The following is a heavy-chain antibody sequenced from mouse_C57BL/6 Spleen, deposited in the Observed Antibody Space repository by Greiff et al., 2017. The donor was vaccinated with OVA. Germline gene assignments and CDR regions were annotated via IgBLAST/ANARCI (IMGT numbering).Heavy chain of an antibody. J-gene: IGHJ2*01. CDR1: GYTFTDYN. CDR2: INPNNGGT. Sequence: EVQLVESGPELVKPGASVKMSCKASGYTFTDYNMHWVKQSHGKSLEWIGYINPNNGGTSYNQKFKGKATLTVNKSSSTAYMELRSLTSEDSAVYYCARSKGYFDYWGKGTTLTVSS. V-gene: IGHV1-22*01. CDR3: ARSKGYFDY.